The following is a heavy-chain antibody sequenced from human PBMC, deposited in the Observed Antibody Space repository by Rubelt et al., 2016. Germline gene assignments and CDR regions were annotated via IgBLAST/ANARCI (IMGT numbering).Heavy chain of an antibody. CDR2: IYYTGRT. J-gene: IGHJ6*02. D-gene: IGHD3-3*01. Sequence: QLQLQESGPGLVKPSETLSLTCSVSGDSISSSSYHWGWNRQPPGKRMEWIGRIYYTGRTYQTQSPRGRITIDVDTSKNQFSLKLSSGTAADTAGYYCAGRSEFVHPYGMDVWGQGTTVTVSS. CDR1: GDSISSSSYH. CDR3: AGRSEFVHPYGMDV. V-gene: IGHV4-39*07.